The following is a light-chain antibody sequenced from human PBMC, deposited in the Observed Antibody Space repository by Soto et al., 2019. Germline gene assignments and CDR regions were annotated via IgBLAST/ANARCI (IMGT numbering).Light chain of an antibody. V-gene: IGKV3-20*01. CDR1: QSVSSSY. CDR2: GAS. Sequence: EIVLTQSPGTLSLSPGERATLSCRASQSVSSSYLAWYQQKPGQAPRLLIYGASSRATCIPDRFSGSWSGTDFTLTISRLEPEDFAVYYCQQYGSSPLMYTFGQGTKLEIK. CDR3: QQYGSSPLMYT. J-gene: IGKJ2*01.